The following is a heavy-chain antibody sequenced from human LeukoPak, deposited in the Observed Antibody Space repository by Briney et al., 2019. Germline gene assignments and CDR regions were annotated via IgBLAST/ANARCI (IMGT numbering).Heavy chain of an antibody. CDR3: ASELPTREEIATIEHAFDI. J-gene: IGHJ3*02. D-gene: IGHD5-24*01. CDR2: IIPIFCTA. CDR1: VGTFSSYA. V-gene: IGHV1-69*05. Sequence: ASVKVSCKASVGTFSSYALSCVRRAPGQGLEWMGGIIPIFCTANDAQKFQDRVTSTTDESTSTAYMELSSLRSEDTAVYYGASELPTREEIATIEHAFDIWGQGTMVTVSS.